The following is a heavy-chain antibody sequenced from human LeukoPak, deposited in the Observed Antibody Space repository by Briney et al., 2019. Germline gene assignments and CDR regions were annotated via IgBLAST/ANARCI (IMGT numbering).Heavy chain of an antibody. D-gene: IGHD6-13*01. J-gene: IGHJ3*02. CDR2: IRSKAYGGTT. CDR3: TRDLTYSSSWYRDAFDI. CDR1: GFTFGDYA. Sequence: GGSLRLSCTASGFTFGDYAMSWCRQAPGKGLEWVGFIRSKAYGGTTEYAASVKGGFTISRDDSKSIAYLQMNSLKTEDTAVYYCTRDLTYSSSWYRDAFDIWGQGTMVTVSS. V-gene: IGHV3-49*03.